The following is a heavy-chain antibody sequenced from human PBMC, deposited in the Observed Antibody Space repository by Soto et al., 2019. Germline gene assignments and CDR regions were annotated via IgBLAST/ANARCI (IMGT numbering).Heavy chain of an antibody. D-gene: IGHD5-18*01. CDR1: GFTFSSYS. CDR2: ISSSSSTI. CDR3: ARVSRIQLWHHLPV. V-gene: IGHV3-48*02. J-gene: IGHJ4*02. Sequence: GGSLRLSCAASGFTFSSYSMNWVRQAPGKGLEWVSYISSSSSTIYYADSVKGRFTISRDNAKNSLYLQMNSLRDEDTAVYYCARVSRIQLWHHLPVWGQGTLVTVSS.